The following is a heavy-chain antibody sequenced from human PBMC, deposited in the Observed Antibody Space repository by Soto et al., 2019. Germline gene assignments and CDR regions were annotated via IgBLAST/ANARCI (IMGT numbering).Heavy chain of an antibody. V-gene: IGHV3-33*01. CDR1: GFTFTNYG. J-gene: IGHJ4*02. D-gene: IGHD3-22*01. CDR3: ARASEDYSESIGYYYDY. Sequence: QVPLVESGGGVVQPGRSLRLSCAASGFTFTNYGMHWVRQTPGKGLEWVALIWYDGSNKYYAESVKGRFTISRDNSRDTLYLQMNCLRAEDTAVYYCARASEDYSESIGYYYDYWGQGTLVTVSS. CDR2: IWYDGSNK.